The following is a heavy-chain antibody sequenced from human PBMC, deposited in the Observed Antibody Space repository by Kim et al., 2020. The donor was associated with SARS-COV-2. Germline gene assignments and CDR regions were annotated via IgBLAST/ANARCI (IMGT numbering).Heavy chain of an antibody. J-gene: IGHJ6*02. Sequence: GGSLRLSCAASGFTFSGYYMYWVHQTPGKGLEWVSRIKYDGSSTSYADSVKGRFIVSRDNTKNTLYLQINSLRAEDTAVYYCAKDRNYAMDVWGQGSTVT. V-gene: IGHV3-74*01. CDR2: IKYDGSST. CDR1: GFTFSGYY. CDR3: AKDRNYAMDV.